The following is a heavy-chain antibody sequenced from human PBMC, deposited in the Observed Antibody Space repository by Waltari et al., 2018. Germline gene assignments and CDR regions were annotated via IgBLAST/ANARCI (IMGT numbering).Heavy chain of an antibody. J-gene: IGHJ6*02. D-gene: IGHD3-3*01. V-gene: IGHV1-8*03. Sequence: QVQLVQSGAEVKKPGASVKVSCKASGYTFTSYDINWVRQATGQGLEWMGWMNPNSGNTGYAQKFQGRVTITRNTSISTAYMELSSLRSEDTAVYYCARAPTYDFWSGYSFYYYYGMDVWGQGTTVTVSS. CDR1: GYTFTSYD. CDR3: ARAPTYDFWSGYSFYYYYGMDV. CDR2: MNPNSGNT.